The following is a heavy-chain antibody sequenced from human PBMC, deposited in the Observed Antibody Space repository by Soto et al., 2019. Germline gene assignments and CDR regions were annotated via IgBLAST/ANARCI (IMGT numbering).Heavy chain of an antibody. V-gene: IGHV1-69*08. CDR1: GGTFSSYT. CDR2: IIPILGTA. Sequence: QVQLVQSGAEVKKPGSSVKVSCKASGGTFSSYTISWVRQAPGQGLEWMGRIIPILGTANYAQKFQGRVTITADKSTSTAYMELSXLXXXDTXXXXXXXXXXXXAXXXWXQGTMVTVSS. J-gene: IGHJ3*01. CDR3: XXXXXXXAXXX.